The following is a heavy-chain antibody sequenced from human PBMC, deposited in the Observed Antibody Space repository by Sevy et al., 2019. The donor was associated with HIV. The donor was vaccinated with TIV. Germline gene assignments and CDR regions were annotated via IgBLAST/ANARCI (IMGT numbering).Heavy chain of an antibody. V-gene: IGHV1-8*01. CDR2: MNPNSGNK. D-gene: IGHD7-27*01. CDR3: ARGRLTGIGVDY. CDR1: GYTFTSYD. J-gene: IGHJ4*02. Sequence: ASVRVYCKASGYTFTSYDINWVRQATGQGLEWMGWMNPNSGNKGYAQKFQGRVSMTSNTSKSTAYMEPSSLRSEDTAVYYCARGRLTGIGVDYWGQGSLVTVSS.